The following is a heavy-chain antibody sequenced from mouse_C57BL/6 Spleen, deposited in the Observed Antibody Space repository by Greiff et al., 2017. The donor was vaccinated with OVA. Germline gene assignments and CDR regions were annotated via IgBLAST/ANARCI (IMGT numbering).Heavy chain of an antibody. J-gene: IGHJ4*01. V-gene: IGHV14-2*01. CDR3: ASNYYYGSSRRGNYARDY. Sequence: EVQLQQSGAELVKPGASVKLSCTASGFNIKDYYMHWVKQRTEQGLEWIGRIDPEDGETKYAPKFQGKATITADTSSNTAYLQLSILTSEYTAVYYCASNYYYGSSRRGNYARDYWGQGTSVTVSS. D-gene: IGHD1-1*01. CDR2: IDPEDGET. CDR1: GFNIKDYY.